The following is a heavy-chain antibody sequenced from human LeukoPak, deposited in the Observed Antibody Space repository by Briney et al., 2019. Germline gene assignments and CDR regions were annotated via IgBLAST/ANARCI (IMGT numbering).Heavy chain of an antibody. Sequence: ASVKVSCKASGYTFTSYDINWVRQATGQGLEWMGWMNPNSGNTGYAQKFQGRVTMTRNTSISTANMELSSLRSEDTAVYYCARGGDYGDYLSYYYYYGMDVWGQGTTVTVSS. CDR1: GYTFTSYD. D-gene: IGHD4-17*01. CDR3: ARGGDYGDYLSYYYYYGMDV. V-gene: IGHV1-8*01. J-gene: IGHJ6*02. CDR2: MNPNSGNT.